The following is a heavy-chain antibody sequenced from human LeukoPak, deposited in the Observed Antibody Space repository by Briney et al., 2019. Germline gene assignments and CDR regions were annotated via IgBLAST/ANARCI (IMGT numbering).Heavy chain of an antibody. D-gene: IGHD1-26*01. CDR3: ASPREGRFDY. CDR2: INPSGGST. J-gene: IGHJ4*02. CDR1: GYTFTGHY. Sequence: VASVKVSCKASGYTFTGHYMHWLRQAPEQGLEWMGIINPSGGSTSYAQKFQGRLTMTRDTSTSTVYMELSSLRSEDTAVYYCASPREGRFDYWGQGTLVTVSS. V-gene: IGHV1-46*01.